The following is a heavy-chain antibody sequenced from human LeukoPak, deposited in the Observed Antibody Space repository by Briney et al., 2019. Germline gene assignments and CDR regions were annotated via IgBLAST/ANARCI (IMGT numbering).Heavy chain of an antibody. D-gene: IGHD6-13*01. J-gene: IGHJ5*02. Sequence: SVKVSCKASGGTFSSYAISWVRQAPGQGLEWMGRIIPILGIANYAQKFQGRVTITADKSTSTAYMELSSLRSEDTAVYYCARVGRWYSSSWYTGSEWFDPWGQGTLVTVSS. CDR3: ARVGRWYSSSWYTGSEWFDP. CDR2: IIPILGIA. V-gene: IGHV1-69*04. CDR1: GGTFSSYA.